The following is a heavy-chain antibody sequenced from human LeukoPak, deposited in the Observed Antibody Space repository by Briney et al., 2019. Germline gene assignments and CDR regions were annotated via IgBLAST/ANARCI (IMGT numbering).Heavy chain of an antibody. CDR2: INPNSGGT. J-gene: IGHJ4*02. CDR1: GYTFTGYY. V-gene: IGHV1-2*02. D-gene: IGHD3-10*01. Sequence: ASVKVSCKASGYTFTGYYMHWVRQAPGQGLEWMGWINPNSGGTNYAQKFQGRVTMTRDTSISTAYMELSRLRSDDTAVYYCARFMVRGVVSFDYWGQGTLVTLSS. CDR3: ARFMVRGVVSFDY.